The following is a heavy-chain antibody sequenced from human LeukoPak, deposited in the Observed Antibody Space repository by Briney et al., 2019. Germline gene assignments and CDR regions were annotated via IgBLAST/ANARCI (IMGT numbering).Heavy chain of an antibody. Sequence: GGSLRLSCAASGFTFSSYSMNWVRQAPGKGLEWVSSISSSSSYIYYADSVKGRFTISRDNSKNTLYLQMNSLRAEDTAVYYCAKDLSDYPNWFDPWGQGTLVTVSS. CDR2: ISSSSSYI. D-gene: IGHD4-17*01. CDR1: GFTFSSYS. J-gene: IGHJ5*02. CDR3: AKDLSDYPNWFDP. V-gene: IGHV3-21*04.